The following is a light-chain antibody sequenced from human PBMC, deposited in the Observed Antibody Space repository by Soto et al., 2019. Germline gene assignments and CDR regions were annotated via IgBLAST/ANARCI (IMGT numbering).Light chain of an antibody. CDR2: GAS. Sequence: ETVMTQSPATLSVSPGERATLSCRASQSVSNNLAWYQQKPSQAPRLLIYGASTRATGIPARSSGSGSGTEFTLPVSNLQAKDFAVYYLQQYNDWPPVTFGQGTRLEIK. V-gene: IGKV3-15*01. CDR3: QQYNDWPPVT. CDR1: QSVSNN. J-gene: IGKJ5*01.